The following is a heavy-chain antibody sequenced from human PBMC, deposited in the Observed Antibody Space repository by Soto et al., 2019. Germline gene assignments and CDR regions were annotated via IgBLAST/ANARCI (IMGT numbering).Heavy chain of an antibody. Sequence: PSETLSLTCTVSGGSISSYYWSWIRQPPGKGLEWIGYIYYSGRTNYNPSLKSRVTISVDTSKNQFSLKLSSVTAADTAVYYCARVAYYDSSGYYYVDYFDYWGQGTLVTVSS. D-gene: IGHD3-22*01. CDR1: GGSISSYY. V-gene: IGHV4-59*01. J-gene: IGHJ4*02. CDR3: ARVAYYDSSGYYYVDYFDY. CDR2: IYYSGRT.